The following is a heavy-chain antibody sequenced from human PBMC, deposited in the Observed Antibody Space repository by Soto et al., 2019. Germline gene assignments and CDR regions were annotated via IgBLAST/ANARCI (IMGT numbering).Heavy chain of an antibody. D-gene: IGHD1-1*01. CDR3: VRDGTKTLRDWFDP. Sequence: PETLSLTCTVSGASIRGFYWSWIRKSAGKGLEWIGRIYATGTTDYNPSLKSRVMMSVDTSKKQLSLRLRSVTAADTAVYYCVRDGTKTLRDWFDPWGQGISVTVS. CDR2: IYATGTT. J-gene: IGHJ5*02. V-gene: IGHV4-4*07. CDR1: GASIRGFY.